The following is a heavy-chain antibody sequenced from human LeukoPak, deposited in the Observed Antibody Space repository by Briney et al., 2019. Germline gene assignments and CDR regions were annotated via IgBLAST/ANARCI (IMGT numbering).Heavy chain of an antibody. V-gene: IGHV4-59*08. Sequence: SETLSLTCTVSVGSISSYYWSWIRRPPGKGLEWIGYIYYSGSTNYNPSLKSRVTISVDTSKNQFSLKLSSVTAADTAVYYCARTNRYYYDSSGYSYYFDYWGQGTLVTVSS. CDR1: VGSISSYY. CDR2: IYYSGST. D-gene: IGHD3-22*01. J-gene: IGHJ4*02. CDR3: ARTNRYYYDSSGYSYYFDY.